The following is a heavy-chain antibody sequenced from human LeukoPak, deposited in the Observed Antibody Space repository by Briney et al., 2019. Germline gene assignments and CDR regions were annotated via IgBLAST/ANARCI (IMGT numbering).Heavy chain of an antibody. CDR1: GFTFSSYA. V-gene: IGHV3-23*01. Sequence: GGSLRLSCAASGFTFSSYAMHWGRQAPGKGLEGVSAISGSGGSTYYAESVKGRFTISRDNSKNTLDLQMNSLRAEDTAVYYCAKTNWNDGEGFDYWGQGTLVTVSS. J-gene: IGHJ4*02. CDR2: ISGSGGST. CDR3: AKTNWNDGEGFDY. D-gene: IGHD1-20*01.